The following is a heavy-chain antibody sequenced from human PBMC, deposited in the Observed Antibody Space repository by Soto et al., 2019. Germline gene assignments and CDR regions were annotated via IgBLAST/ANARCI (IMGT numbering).Heavy chain of an antibody. J-gene: IGHJ4*02. D-gene: IGHD6-25*01. CDR2: IYHSGTT. Sequence: QVQLQESGPGLVKPSGTLSLTCAVSGDSISSSKWWSWVRQPPGKGLEWIGEIYHSGTTTYNPSPKSRVIISVEKSTNQFPLKVNSVTEAATAVYFCARGERQQQREYWGQGTLVTVAS. CDR1: GDSISSSKW. CDR3: ARGERQQQREY. V-gene: IGHV4-4*02.